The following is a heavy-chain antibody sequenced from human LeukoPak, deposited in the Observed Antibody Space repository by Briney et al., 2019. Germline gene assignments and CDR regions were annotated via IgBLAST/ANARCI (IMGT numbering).Heavy chain of an antibody. D-gene: IGHD1-26*01. Sequence: GGPLDFPWLTSGFTVSNNYMTGARQAPGKGLEWVSFIYFGGITYYADSVKGRFTISRDISKNTLYLQMNSLRAEDTAVYYCARLLSGSKGGRFDYWGQGTLVTVSS. CDR2: IYFGGIT. CDR1: GFTVSNNY. CDR3: ARLLSGSKGGRFDY. J-gene: IGHJ4*02. V-gene: IGHV3-53*01.